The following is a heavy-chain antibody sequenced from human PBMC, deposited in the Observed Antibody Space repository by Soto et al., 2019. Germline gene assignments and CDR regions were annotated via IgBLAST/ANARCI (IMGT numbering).Heavy chain of an antibody. J-gene: IGHJ5*02. CDR3: EIEVGRSNQFDL. CDR2: YDLEKGET. Sequence: ASVKISCKVSGYSLTELSIHWVRQAPREGLEWMGGYDLEKGETIYAQKCQGRVTMTEDSTADTPYMQLRSLRSDDTSVYYCEIEVGRSNQFDLWGQGTMVTVSS. D-gene: IGHD6-13*01. V-gene: IGHV1-24*01. CDR1: GYSLTELS.